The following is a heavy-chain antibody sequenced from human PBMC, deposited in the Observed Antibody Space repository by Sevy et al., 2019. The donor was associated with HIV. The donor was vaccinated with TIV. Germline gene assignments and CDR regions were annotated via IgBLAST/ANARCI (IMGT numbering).Heavy chain of an antibody. CDR3: ARGVTVAGSYFDY. CDR2: IIPMYNTP. J-gene: IGHJ4*02. D-gene: IGHD6-19*01. Sequence: ASVKVSCKASGATFSSDVISWVRQVPGQGLEWMGGIIPMYNTPSYAQIFQGRVTITADGSTSTVYMDLSSLRSEDTAIYYCARGVTVAGSYFDYWGQGTLVTISS. CDR1: GATFSSDV. V-gene: IGHV1-69*13.